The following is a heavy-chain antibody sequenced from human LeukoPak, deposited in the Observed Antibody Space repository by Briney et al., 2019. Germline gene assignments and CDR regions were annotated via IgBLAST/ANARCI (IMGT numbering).Heavy chain of an antibody. V-gene: IGHV3-30*02. Sequence: PGGSLRLSCAASGFTLSSYGMHWVRQAPGKGLEGVAVIRYDGSNKYYADSVKGRFTISRHNSKNRLYLQMNSLGAEETAVYYCAKEGSTGKGGTIKVGGSFDYWGQGTLVTVSS. J-gene: IGHJ4*02. CDR2: IRYDGSNK. D-gene: IGHD1-14*01. CDR1: GFTLSSYG. CDR3: AKEGSTGKGGTIKVGGSFDY.